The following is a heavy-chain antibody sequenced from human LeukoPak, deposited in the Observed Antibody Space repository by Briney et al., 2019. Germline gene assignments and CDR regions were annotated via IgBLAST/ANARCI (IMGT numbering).Heavy chain of an antibody. D-gene: IGHD6-13*01. CDR2: ISSSSSYI. CDR3: ARDSIAAAGSDFDY. CDR1: GFTFSSYS. V-gene: IGHV3-21*01. Sequence: LGGSLRLSCAASGFTFSSYSMNWVRQAPGKGLEWVSSISSSSSYIYYADSVKGRFTISRDNAKNSLYLQMNSLRAEDTAVYYCARDSIAAAGSDFDYWGQGTLVTVSS. J-gene: IGHJ4*02.